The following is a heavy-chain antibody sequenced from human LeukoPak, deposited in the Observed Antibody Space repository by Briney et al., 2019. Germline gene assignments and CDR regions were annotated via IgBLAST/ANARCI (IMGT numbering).Heavy chain of an antibody. CDR3: ARGAQLTDY. Sequence: GGSLRLSCAASGFTFNTYGMHWVRQAPGKGLEYVSGIGPDGGTTYYAKSVKGRFTISRDNSKNMVYLQMGSLTADDMAVYYCARGAQLTDYWGQGTLVTVSS. CDR1: GFTFNTYG. V-gene: IGHV3-64*01. J-gene: IGHJ4*02. D-gene: IGHD6-13*01. CDR2: IGPDGGTT.